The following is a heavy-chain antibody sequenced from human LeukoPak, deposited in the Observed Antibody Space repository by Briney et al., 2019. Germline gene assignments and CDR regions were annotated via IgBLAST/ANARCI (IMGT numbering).Heavy chain of an antibody. CDR1: GFTFSSYG. Sequence: PGRSLRLSCAASGFTFSSYGMHWVRQAPGKGLEWVAVIWYDGSNKYYVDSVKGRFTISRDHSKNTLYLQMNSLRAEDTAVYYCARDLERYYGSGSYLDYWGQGTLVTVSS. V-gene: IGHV3-33*01. D-gene: IGHD3-10*01. CDR3: ARDLERYYGSGSYLDY. J-gene: IGHJ4*02. CDR2: IWYDGSNK.